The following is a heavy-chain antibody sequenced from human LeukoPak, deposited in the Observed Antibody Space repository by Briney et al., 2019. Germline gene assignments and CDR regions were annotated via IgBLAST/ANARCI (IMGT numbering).Heavy chain of an antibody. CDR2: IIPIFGTA. J-gene: IGHJ4*02. CDR1: GGTFSSYA. D-gene: IGHD2-2*01. Sequence: SVKVSCKASGGTFSSYAISWVRQAPGQGLEWMGGIIPIFGTANYAQKFQGRVTITADESTSTAYMELSSLRSEDTAVYYCARQTRGLVVPTFDYWGQGTLVTVSS. V-gene: IGHV1-69*13. CDR3: ARQTRGLVVPTFDY.